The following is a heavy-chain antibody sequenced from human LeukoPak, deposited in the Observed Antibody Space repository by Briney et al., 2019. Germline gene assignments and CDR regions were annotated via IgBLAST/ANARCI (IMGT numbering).Heavy chain of an antibody. CDR2: ISYDGSNK. J-gene: IGHJ4*02. Sequence: GRSLRLSCAASGFTFSSYGMHWVRQAPGKGLEWVAVISYDGSNKYYADSVKGRFTISRDNSKNTLYLQMNSLRAEDTAVYYCARGDYSDVFDYWGQGTLVTVSS. D-gene: IGHD4-11*01. CDR1: GFTFSSYG. CDR3: ARGDYSDVFDY. V-gene: IGHV3-30*03.